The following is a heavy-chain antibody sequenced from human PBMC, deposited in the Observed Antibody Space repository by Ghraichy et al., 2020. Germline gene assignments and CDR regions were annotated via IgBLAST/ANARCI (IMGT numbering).Heavy chain of an antibody. CDR3: ARVLGYCSGGSCLPDD. D-gene: IGHD2-15*01. CDR1: GYTFTSYD. Sequence: ASVKVSCKASGYTFTSYDINWVRQATGQGLEWMGWMNPNSGNTGYAQKFQGRVTMTRNTSISTAYMELSSLRSEDTAVYYGARVLGYCSGGSCLPDDWGQGTLVTVSS. V-gene: IGHV1-8*01. CDR2: MNPNSGNT. J-gene: IGHJ4*02.